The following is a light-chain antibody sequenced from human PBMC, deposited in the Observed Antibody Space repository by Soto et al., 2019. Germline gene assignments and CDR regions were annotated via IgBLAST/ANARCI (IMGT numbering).Light chain of an antibody. CDR3: QSYEGSLSGDV. CDR2: GNS. CDR1: RSNIGAGYD. J-gene: IGLJ1*01. V-gene: IGLV1-40*01. Sequence: QSVLTQPPSGSGAPGQRVTISCTGSRSNIGAGYDVHWYQQLPGTAPKLLIYGNSNRPSGVPDRFSGSKSGTSASLAITGRQAEYEAAYSCQSYEGSLSGDVFGTSTKLNVL.